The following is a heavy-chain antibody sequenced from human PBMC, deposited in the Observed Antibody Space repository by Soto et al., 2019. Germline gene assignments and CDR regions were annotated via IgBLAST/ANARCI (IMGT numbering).Heavy chain of an antibody. CDR2: INHSGST. Sequence: SETLSRTCAVYGGSLSGYCWSWIRQPQRKGLEWIGEINHSGSTSYSPSLKSRVTISVDRSKSRFALKLSSVTAADTAVYYCARVRDGTATRIKSFVHWYQGARLTIST. J-gene: IGHJ4*01. V-gene: IGHV4-34*01. CDR1: GGSLSGYC. D-gene: IGHD2-21*02. CDR3: ARVRDGTATRIKSFVH.